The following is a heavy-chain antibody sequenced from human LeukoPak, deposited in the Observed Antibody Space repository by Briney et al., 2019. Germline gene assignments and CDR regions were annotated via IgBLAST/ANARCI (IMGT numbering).Heavy chain of an antibody. CDR2: ISGSGGRT. V-gene: IGHV3-23*01. CDR1: GFTFSSHG. CDR3: AKDLREYTSSPRNAFHI. Sequence: GGSLRLSCAASGFTFSSHGMNWVRQAPGKGLEWVSGISGSGGRTYYADSVKGRFTISRDNSKNTLYLLLNSLRAEDTAVYYCAKDLREYTSSPRNAFHIWGQGTMVTVSS. D-gene: IGHD6-6*01. J-gene: IGHJ3*02.